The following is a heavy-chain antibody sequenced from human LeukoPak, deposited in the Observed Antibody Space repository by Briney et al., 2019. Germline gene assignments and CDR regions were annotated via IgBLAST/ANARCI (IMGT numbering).Heavy chain of an antibody. CDR3: ARTYSGNWFDP. V-gene: IGHV1-69*05. CDR1: GYTFTSYG. J-gene: IGHJ5*02. D-gene: IGHD4-11*01. Sequence: SVKVSCKASGYTFTSYGISWVRQAPGQGLEWMGGIIPIFGTANYAQKFQGRVTITTDESTSTAYMELSSLRSEDTAVYYCARTYSGNWFDPWGQGTLVTVSS. CDR2: IIPIFGTA.